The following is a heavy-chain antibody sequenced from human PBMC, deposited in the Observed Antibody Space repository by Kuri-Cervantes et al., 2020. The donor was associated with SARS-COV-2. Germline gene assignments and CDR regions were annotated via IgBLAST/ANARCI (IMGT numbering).Heavy chain of an antibody. CDR1: GFTFSSYS. D-gene: IGHD6-6*01. V-gene: IGHV3-48*01. CDR2: ISSSSSTI. Sequence: GGSLRLSCAASGFTFSSYSMNWVRQAPGKGLEWVSYISSSSSTIYYADSVRGRFTISRDNSKNTLYLQMNSLRAGDTAVYYCASRRGKEYSSSLGPWNVDLWGRGTLVTVSS. CDR3: ASRRGKEYSSSLGPWNVDL. J-gene: IGHJ2*01.